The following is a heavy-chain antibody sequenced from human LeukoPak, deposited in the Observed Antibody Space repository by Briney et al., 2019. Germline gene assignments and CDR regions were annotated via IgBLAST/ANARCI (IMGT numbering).Heavy chain of an antibody. CDR3: ASTRRWLQLRYDY. V-gene: IGHV4-34*01. Sequence: SETLSLTCAVYGGSFSGYYWSWIRQPPGKGLEWIGEINHSGSTNYNPSLKSRVTISVATSKNQFSLKLSSVTAADTAVYYCASTRRWLQLRYDYWGQGTLVTVSS. J-gene: IGHJ4*02. D-gene: IGHD5-24*01. CDR2: INHSGST. CDR1: GGSFSGYY.